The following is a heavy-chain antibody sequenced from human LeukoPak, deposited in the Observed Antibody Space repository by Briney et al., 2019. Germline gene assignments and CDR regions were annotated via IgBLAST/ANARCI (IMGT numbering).Heavy chain of an antibody. CDR2: ISYDGSKK. V-gene: IGHV3-30*04. J-gene: IGHJ4*02. CDR1: GFFFSSYD. D-gene: IGHD3-10*01. CDR3: AKDIGSYYDY. Sequence: GGPLRLSCAASGFFFSSYDMYWVRQAPGKGLEWVAVISYDGSKKYYAESVKGRFTISRDNSKNTMYLQMDRLRAEDTAVYYCAKDIGSYYDYWGQGILVTVSS.